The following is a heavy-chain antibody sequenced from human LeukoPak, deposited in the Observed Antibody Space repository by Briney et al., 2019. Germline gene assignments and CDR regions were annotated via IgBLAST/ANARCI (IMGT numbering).Heavy chain of an antibody. J-gene: IGHJ4*02. D-gene: IGHD3-22*01. CDR2: ISYDGSNK. CDR3: ARGVVGGYYYPFDY. CDR1: GFTFSSYA. Sequence: GRSLRLSCAASGFTFSSYAMHWVRQAPGKGLEWVAVISYDGSNKYYADSVKGRFTISRDNSKNTLYLQMNSLRAEDTAVYCCARGVVGGYYYPFDYWGQGTLVTVSS. V-gene: IGHV3-30*04.